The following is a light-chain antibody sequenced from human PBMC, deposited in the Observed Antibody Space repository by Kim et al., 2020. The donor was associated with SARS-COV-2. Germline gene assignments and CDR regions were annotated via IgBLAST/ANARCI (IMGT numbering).Light chain of an antibody. V-gene: IGLV2-14*04. Sequence: PGQSITISCTGTSSDVGGYNYGSWYQQHPGKAPKLMIYDVSKRPSGVSNRFSGSKSGNTASLTISGLQAEDEADYYCSSYTSSSVVFGGGTQLTVL. J-gene: IGLJ2*01. CDR1: SSDVGGYNY. CDR2: DVS. CDR3: SSYTSSSVV.